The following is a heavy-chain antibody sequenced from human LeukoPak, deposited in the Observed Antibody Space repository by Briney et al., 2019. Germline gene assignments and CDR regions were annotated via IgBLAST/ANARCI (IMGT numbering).Heavy chain of an antibody. CDR3: ARDLLEVIPTAININYYSYCYMDV. CDR2: IKQDGSEK. J-gene: IGHJ6*03. V-gene: IGHV3-7*01. D-gene: IGHD2-2*02. Sequence: PGGSLRLSCAASGFTFSSYCMSWVRQAPGKGLEWVANIKQDGSEKYYVDSVKGRFTISRDNAKNSLYLQMSSLRAEDTAVYYCARDLLEVIPTAININYYSYCYMDVWGKGTTVTVPS. CDR1: GFTFSSYC.